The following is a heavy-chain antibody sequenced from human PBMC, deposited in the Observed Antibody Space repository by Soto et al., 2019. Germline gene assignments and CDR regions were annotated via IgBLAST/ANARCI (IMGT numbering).Heavy chain of an antibody. D-gene: IGHD2-2*01. Sequence: SETLSLTCAVYGGSFSGYYWSWIRQPPGKGLEWIGEINHSGSTNYNPSLKSRVTISVDTSKNQFSLKLSSVTAADTAVYYCARDSSHIVVVPAASLQGFDYWGQGTLVTVSS. V-gene: IGHV4-34*01. CDR2: INHSGST. J-gene: IGHJ4*02. CDR1: GGSFSGYY. CDR3: ARDSSHIVVVPAASLQGFDY.